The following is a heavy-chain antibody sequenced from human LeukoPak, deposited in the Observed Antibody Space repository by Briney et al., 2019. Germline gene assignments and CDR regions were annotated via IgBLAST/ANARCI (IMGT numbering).Heavy chain of an antibody. CDR3: ARDSSRRGGAGGYYFDY. V-gene: IGHV3-21*01. CDR1: GFTFSSYS. J-gene: IGHJ4*02. CDR2: ISSSSSYI. Sequence: GGSLRLPCAASGFTFSSYSMNWVRQAPGKGLEWVSSISSSSSYIYYADSVKGRFTISRDNAKNSLYLQMNSLRAEDTAVYYCARDSSRRGGAGGYYFDYWGQGTLVTVSS. D-gene: IGHD2-21*01.